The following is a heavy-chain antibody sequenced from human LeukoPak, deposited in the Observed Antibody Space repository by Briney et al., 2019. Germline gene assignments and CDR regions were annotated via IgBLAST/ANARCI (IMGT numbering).Heavy chain of an antibody. Sequence: GASVKVSCKASGGTFSSYAISWVRQAPGQGLEWMGGIIPIFGTANYAQKFQGRVTTTADKSTSTAYMELSSLRSGDTAVYYCARGYYYDSSGYSYYYYYYMDVWGKGTTVTVSS. J-gene: IGHJ6*03. CDR3: ARGYYYDSSGYSYYYYYYMDV. CDR1: GGTFSSYA. CDR2: IIPIFGTA. D-gene: IGHD3-22*01. V-gene: IGHV1-69*06.